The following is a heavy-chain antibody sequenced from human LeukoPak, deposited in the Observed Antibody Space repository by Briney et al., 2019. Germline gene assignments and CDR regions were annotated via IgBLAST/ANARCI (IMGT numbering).Heavy chain of an antibody. CDR2: ISWNSVSI. V-gene: IGHV3-9*01. CDR1: GITFDDYA. J-gene: IGHJ4*02. D-gene: IGHD6-13*01. CDR3: ARRIAAAGRSFDY. Sequence: GGSLRLSCAASGITFDDYAMYWVRQGPGKGLEWVAGISWNSVSIGYADSVKGRFTISRDNAKNSLYLQMNSLRAEDTAVYYCARRIAAAGRSFDYWGQGTLVTVSS.